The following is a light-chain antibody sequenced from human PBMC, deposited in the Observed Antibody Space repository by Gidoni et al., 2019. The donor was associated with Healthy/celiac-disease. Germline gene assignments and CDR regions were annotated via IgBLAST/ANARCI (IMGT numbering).Light chain of an antibody. Sequence: SYVPTQPPSVSVAPGQTARITCGGNNLGSKSVHWYQQKPGLAPVLVVYDGSDRPSGIPEGFSGSNSGNTATLTISRVEAGDEADYYCQVWDSSSDHFVVFGGGTKLTVL. V-gene: IGLV3-21*02. CDR3: QVWDSSSDHFVV. J-gene: IGLJ2*01. CDR1: NLGSKS. CDR2: DGS.